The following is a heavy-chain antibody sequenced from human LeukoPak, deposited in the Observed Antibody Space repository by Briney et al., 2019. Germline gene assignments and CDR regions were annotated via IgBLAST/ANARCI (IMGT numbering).Heavy chain of an antibody. Sequence: ASVKVSCKASGYTFTSYDINWARQATGQGLEWMGWMNPNSGNTGYAQEFQGRVTMTRNTSISTAYMELSSLRSEDTAVYYCARATRDYDFLTGYTSSRFDPWGQGTLVTVSS. J-gene: IGHJ5*02. V-gene: IGHV1-8*01. CDR3: ARATRDYDFLTGYTSSRFDP. D-gene: IGHD3-9*01. CDR2: MNPNSGNT. CDR1: GYTFTSYD.